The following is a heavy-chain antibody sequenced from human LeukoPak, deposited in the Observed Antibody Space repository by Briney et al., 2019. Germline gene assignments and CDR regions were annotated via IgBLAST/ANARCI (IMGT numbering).Heavy chain of an antibody. D-gene: IGHD3-9*01. CDR2: IKQDGSEK. J-gene: IGHJ4*02. Sequence: GGSLRLSCAASGFTFSSYWMSWVRQAPGKGLEWVANIKQDGSEKYYVDSVKGRFTISRDNAKNSLYLQMNSLRAEDTAVYYCASDYQVLRYFDWLSPTRVIYWGQGTLVTVSS. V-gene: IGHV3-7*01. CDR1: GFTFSSYW. CDR3: ASDYQVLRYFDWLSPTRVIY.